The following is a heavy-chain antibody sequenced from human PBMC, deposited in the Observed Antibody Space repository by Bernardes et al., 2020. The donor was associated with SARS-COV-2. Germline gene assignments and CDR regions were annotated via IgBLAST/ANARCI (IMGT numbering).Heavy chain of an antibody. J-gene: IGHJ4*02. CDR1: GGSISRSSYH. CDR2: IYETGST. CDR3: ARHDVDTTMLIYTFDY. D-gene: IGHD5-18*01. V-gene: IGHV4-39*01. Sequence: SETLSRTCSVSGGSISRSSYHWGWIRQPPGKGLEWIGYIYETGSTYHNPSLKSRVTMSVDTSNNQFSLKLRSVTATDTAVYYCARHDVDTTMLIYTFDYWGQGTLVTVSS.